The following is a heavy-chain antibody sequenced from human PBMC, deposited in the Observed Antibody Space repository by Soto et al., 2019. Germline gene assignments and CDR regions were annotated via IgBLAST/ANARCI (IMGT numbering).Heavy chain of an antibody. CDR2: ISYDGSNK. Sequence: QVQLVESGGGVVQPGRSLRLSCAASGFTFSSYGMHWVRQAPGKGLEWVAVISYDGSNKYYADSVKGRFTISRDNSKNTLYLQMNSLRAEDTAVYYCAKDAGPRFLEWLLHWGQGTLVTVSS. CDR3: AKDAGPRFLEWLLH. J-gene: IGHJ4*02. V-gene: IGHV3-30*18. CDR1: GFTFSSYG. D-gene: IGHD3-3*01.